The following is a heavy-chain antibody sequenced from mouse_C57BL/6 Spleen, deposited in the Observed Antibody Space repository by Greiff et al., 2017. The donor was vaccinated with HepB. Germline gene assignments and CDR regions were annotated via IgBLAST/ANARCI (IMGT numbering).Heavy chain of an antibody. J-gene: IGHJ2*01. CDR3: AREFYYYGSSYDFDY. D-gene: IGHD1-1*01. Sequence: QVQLQQSGPELVKPGASVKISCKASGYAFSSSWMNWVKQRPGKGLEWIGRIYPGDGDTNYNGKFKGKATLTADKSSSTAYMQLSSLTSEDSAVYFCAREFYYYGSSYDFDYWGQGTTLTVSS. CDR2: IYPGDGDT. CDR1: GYAFSSSW. V-gene: IGHV1-82*01.